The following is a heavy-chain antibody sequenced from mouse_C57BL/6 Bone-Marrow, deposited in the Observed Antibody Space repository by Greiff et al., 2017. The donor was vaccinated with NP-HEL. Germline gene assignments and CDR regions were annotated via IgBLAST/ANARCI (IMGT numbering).Heavy chain of an antibody. Sequence: EVHLVESGGGLVQPGGSLKLSCAASGFTFSDYYMYWVRQTPEKRLEWVAYISNGGGSTYYLDTVKGRFTISRDNAKNTLYLQMSRLKSEDTAMYYCARHYYYGSSSWAMDYWGQGTSVTVSS. CDR2: ISNGGGST. J-gene: IGHJ4*01. D-gene: IGHD1-1*01. V-gene: IGHV5-12*01. CDR3: ARHYYYGSSSWAMDY. CDR1: GFTFSDYY.